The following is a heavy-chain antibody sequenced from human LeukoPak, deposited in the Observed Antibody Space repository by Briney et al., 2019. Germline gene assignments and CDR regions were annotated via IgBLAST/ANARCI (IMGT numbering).Heavy chain of an antibody. CDR3: ARQNYGGFDY. V-gene: IGHV4-59*01. Sequence: SETLSLTCTVSGGSISNYYWNWIRQPPGKGLEWIGYIYYSGSTNYNPSLKSRVTISVDTSKNQFSLKLSSVTAADTAVYYCARQNYGGFDYWGQGTLVTVSS. D-gene: IGHD4-23*01. CDR1: GGSISNYY. J-gene: IGHJ4*02. CDR2: IYYSGST.